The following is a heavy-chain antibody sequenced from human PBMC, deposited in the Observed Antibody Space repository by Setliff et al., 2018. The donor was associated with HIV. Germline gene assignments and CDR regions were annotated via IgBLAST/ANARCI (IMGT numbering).Heavy chain of an antibody. CDR2: FDPQDDET. CDR1: GYTLTELS. Sequence: ASVKVSCKVSGYTLTELSRHWVRQAPGKGLEWIGSFDPQDDETIYAQNFKGRVTMTEDTSTETAYMELSSLRSEDTAVYYCVTQRGSGSDPFDIWGPGTMVTVSS. CDR3: VTQRGSGSDPFDI. J-gene: IGHJ3*02. D-gene: IGHD6-25*01. V-gene: IGHV1-24*01.